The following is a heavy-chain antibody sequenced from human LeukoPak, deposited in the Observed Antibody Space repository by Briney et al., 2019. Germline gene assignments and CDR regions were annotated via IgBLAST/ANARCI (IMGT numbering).Heavy chain of an antibody. J-gene: IGHJ6*03. D-gene: IGHD5-18*01. CDR3: ASGIHSYGYPDDYYYMDV. CDR1: GFTVSSNY. Sequence: TGGSLRLSCAASGFTVSSNYMSWVRQAPGKGLEWVSVIYSGGSTYYADSVKGRFTISRDNSNNTLYLQMNSLRAGDTAVYYCASGIHSYGYPDDYYYMDVWGKGTTVTVSS. V-gene: IGHV3-66*02. CDR2: IYSGGST.